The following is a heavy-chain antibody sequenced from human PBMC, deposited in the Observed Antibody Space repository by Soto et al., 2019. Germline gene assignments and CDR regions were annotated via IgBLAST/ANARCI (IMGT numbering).Heavy chain of an antibody. V-gene: IGHV4-31*03. J-gene: IGHJ3*02. CDR2: IYYSGSA. Sequence: QVQLQESGPGLVKPSQTLSLTCTVSGGSINSGGYYWSWVRQHPGKGLEWIGYIYYSGSAYYNPSLKSRVTISVDTSQNQFSLKLTSVTAADTAVYYCARTYGYDAFDIWGQGTMVTVSS. D-gene: IGHD4-17*01. CDR1: GGSINSGGYY. CDR3: ARTYGYDAFDI.